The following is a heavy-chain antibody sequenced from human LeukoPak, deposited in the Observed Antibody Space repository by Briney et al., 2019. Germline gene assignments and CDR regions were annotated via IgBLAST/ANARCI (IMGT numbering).Heavy chain of an antibody. V-gene: IGHV3-30*02. J-gene: IGHJ6*03. Sequence: GGSLRLSCAASGFTFSSYGMHWVRQAPGKGLEWVAFIRYDGSNKYYADSVKGRFTISRDNSKNTLYLQMNSLRAEDTAVYYCARVYYYDSSGYYYYYYYYMDVWGKGTTVTISS. CDR2: IRYDGSNK. D-gene: IGHD3-22*01. CDR3: ARVYYYDSSGYYYYYYYYMDV. CDR1: GFTFSSYG.